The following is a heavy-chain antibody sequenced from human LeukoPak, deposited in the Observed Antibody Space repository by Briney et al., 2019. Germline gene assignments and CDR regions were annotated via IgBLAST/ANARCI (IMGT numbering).Heavy chain of an antibody. D-gene: IGHD3-10*01. Sequence: RPSQTLSLTCTVSGGSISSGDYYWSWIRQPPGKGLEWIGYIYYSGSTYYNPSLKSRVTISVDTSKNQFSLKLSSVTAADTAVYYCARGYHGSEYNWFDPWGQGTLVTVSS. CDR2: IYYSGST. CDR1: GGSISSGDYY. CDR3: ARGYHGSEYNWFDP. J-gene: IGHJ5*02. V-gene: IGHV4-30-4*01.